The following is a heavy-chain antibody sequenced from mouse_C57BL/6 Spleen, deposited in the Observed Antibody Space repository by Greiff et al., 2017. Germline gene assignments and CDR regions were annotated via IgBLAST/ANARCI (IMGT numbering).Heavy chain of an antibody. CDR2: IYPGDGDT. CDR1: GYAFSSSW. V-gene: IGHV1-82*01. CDR3: AILDGSSYDWYFDV. Sequence: QVQLQQSGPELVKPGASVKISCKASGYAFSSSWMNWVKPRPGKGLEWIGRIYPGDGDTNYNGKFKGKATLTADKSSSTAYMQLSSLTSEDSAVYFCAILDGSSYDWYFDVWGTGTTVTVSS. D-gene: IGHD1-1*01. J-gene: IGHJ1*03.